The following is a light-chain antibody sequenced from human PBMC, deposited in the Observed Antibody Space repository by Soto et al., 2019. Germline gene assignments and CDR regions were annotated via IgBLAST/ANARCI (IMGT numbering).Light chain of an antibody. Sequence: DIQMTQSPSSLSASVGDRVTITCRASQSISSYLNWYKQKPGKEPKLLIYAASSLQSGVPSRFSGSGSGPDFTLTISRMQPDDFATYHCQQRKSTPRTFGVGNKVDXK. CDR2: AAS. CDR1: QSISSY. V-gene: IGKV1-39*01. CDR3: QQRKSTPRT. J-gene: IGKJ4*02.